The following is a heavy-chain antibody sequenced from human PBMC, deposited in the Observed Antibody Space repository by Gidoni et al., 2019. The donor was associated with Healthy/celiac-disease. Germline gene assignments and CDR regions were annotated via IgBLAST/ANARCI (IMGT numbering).Heavy chain of an antibody. V-gene: IGHV4-34*01. CDR3: ARRAVWYSSSSDAFDI. D-gene: IGHD6-6*01. CDR1: GGSLSGYY. CDR2: INHSGST. J-gene: IGHJ3*02. Sequence: QVQLQQWGAGLLKPSETLSLTCAVYGGSLSGYYWSWIRQPPGKGLEWIGEINHSGSTNYNPSLKSRVTISVDTSKNQFSLKLSSVTAADTAVYYCARRAVWYSSSSDAFDIWGQGTMVTVSS.